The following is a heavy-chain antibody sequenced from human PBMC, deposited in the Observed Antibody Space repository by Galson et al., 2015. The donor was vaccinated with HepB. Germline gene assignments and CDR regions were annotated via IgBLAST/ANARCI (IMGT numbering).Heavy chain of an antibody. V-gene: IGHV1-18*01. J-gene: IGHJ4*02. CDR2: ISAYNGNT. CDR3: ARGAVVVPAASPPDY. Sequence: SVKVSCKASGYTFTSYGISWVRQAPGQGLEWMGWISAYNGNTNYAQKLQGRVTMTTDTSTSTAYMELRSLRSDDTAVYYCARGAVVVPAASPPDYWGQGTLVTVSS. D-gene: IGHD2-2*01. CDR1: GYTFTSYG.